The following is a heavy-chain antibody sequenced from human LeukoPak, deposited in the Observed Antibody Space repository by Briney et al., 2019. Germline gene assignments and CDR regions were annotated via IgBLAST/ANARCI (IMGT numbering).Heavy chain of an antibody. V-gene: IGHV1-69*13. CDR3: ARTRGTYYYDSSGYYGDY. CDR1: GYTFSSYA. J-gene: IGHJ4*02. CDR2: IIPIFGTA. D-gene: IGHD3-22*01. Sequence: SVKVSCKASGYTFSSYAISWVRQAPGQGLEWMGGIIPIFGTANYAQKFQGRVTITADESTSTAYMELSSLRSEDTAVYYCARTRGTYYYDSSGYYGDYWGQGTLVTVSS.